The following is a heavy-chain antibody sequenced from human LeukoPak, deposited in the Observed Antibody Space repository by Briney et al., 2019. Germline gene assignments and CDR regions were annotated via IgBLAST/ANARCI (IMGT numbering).Heavy chain of an antibody. V-gene: IGHV3-7*01. CDR2: INERGSET. CDR1: GFMFPNHW. D-gene: IGHD2-15*01. Sequence: VGSLRLSCAASGFMFPNHWMTWVPEAPRKGLEWVANINERGSETYYADYVKGRFTISRDNTKKSLFLQLNSLSVEDTAMYYCAKDYSFSNFNWGQGTLVTVSS. CDR3: AKDYSFSNFN. J-gene: IGHJ4*02.